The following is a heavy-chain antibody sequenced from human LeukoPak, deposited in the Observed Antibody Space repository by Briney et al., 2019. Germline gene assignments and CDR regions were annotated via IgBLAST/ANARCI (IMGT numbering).Heavy chain of an antibody. V-gene: IGHV1-24*01. CDR3: ARGNFYYDFWSGYPRAWFDP. CDR1: GYTLTELS. Sequence: EASVKVSCKVSGYTLTELSMHWVRQAPGKGLEWMGGFDPEDGETIYAQKFQGRVTMTEDTSTDTAYMELSSLRSEDTAVYYCARGNFYYDFWSGYPRAWFDPWGQGTLVTVSS. CDR2: FDPEDGET. D-gene: IGHD3-3*01. J-gene: IGHJ5*02.